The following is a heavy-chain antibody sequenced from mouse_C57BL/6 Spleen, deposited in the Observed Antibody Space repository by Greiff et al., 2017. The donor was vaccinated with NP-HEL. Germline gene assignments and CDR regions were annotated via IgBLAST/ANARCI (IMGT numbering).Heavy chain of an antibody. J-gene: IGHJ4*01. D-gene: IGHD2-4*01. V-gene: IGHV5-9-1*02. CDR1: GFTFSSYA. CDR2: ISSGGDYI. Sequence: EVKVVESGEGLVKPGGSLKLSCAASGFTFSSYAMSWVRQTPEKRLEWVAYISSGGDYIYYADTVKGRFTISRDNARNTLYLQMSSLKSEDTAMYYCTRDPIYYDYDGYAMDYWGQGTSVTVSS. CDR3: TRDPIYYDYDGYAMDY.